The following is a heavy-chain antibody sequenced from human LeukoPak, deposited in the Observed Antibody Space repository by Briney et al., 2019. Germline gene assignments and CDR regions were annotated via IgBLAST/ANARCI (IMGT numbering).Heavy chain of an antibody. CDR1: GGSFSGYY. Sequence: SETLSLTCAVYGGSFSGYYWSWIRQPPGKGLEWIGEINHSGSTNYNPSLKSRVTISVDTSKNQSSLNLSSVTAADTAVYYCASGTVTTFGKTFDYWGQGTLVTVSS. CDR3: ASGTVTTFGKTFDY. CDR2: INHSGST. J-gene: IGHJ4*02. V-gene: IGHV4-34*01. D-gene: IGHD4-4*01.